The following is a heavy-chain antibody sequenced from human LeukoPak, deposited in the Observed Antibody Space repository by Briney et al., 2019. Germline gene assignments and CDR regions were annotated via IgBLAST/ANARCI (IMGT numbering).Heavy chain of an antibody. CDR2: ISYDGSNK. Sequence: GGSLRLSCAASGFIFSSYALHWVRQAPGKGLEWVAVISYDGSNKHYADSVKGRFTISRDNSKNTLYLQMNSLRAEDTAVYHCASPGIAAPFDYWGQGTLVTVSS. CDR3: ASPGIAAPFDY. CDR1: GFIFSSYA. D-gene: IGHD6-13*01. V-gene: IGHV3-30-3*01. J-gene: IGHJ4*02.